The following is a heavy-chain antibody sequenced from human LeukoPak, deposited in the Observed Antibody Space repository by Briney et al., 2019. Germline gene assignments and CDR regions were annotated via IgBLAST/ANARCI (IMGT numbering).Heavy chain of an antibody. J-gene: IGHJ4*02. CDR1: GFTFSSYW. Sequence: PGGSLRLSCAASGFTFSSYWMSWVRQAPGKGLEWVSAISGSGGSTYYADSVKGRFTISRDNSKNTLYLQMNSLRAEDTAVYYCALWFGDPTDYWGQGTLVTVSS. D-gene: IGHD3-10*01. V-gene: IGHV3-23*01. CDR3: ALWFGDPTDY. CDR2: ISGSGGST.